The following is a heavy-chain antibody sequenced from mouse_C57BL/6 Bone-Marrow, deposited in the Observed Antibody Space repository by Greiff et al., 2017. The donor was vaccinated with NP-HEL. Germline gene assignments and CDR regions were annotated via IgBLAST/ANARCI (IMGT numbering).Heavy chain of an antibody. V-gene: IGHV6-3*01. CDR3: TGYEGGFAY. J-gene: IGHJ3*01. CDR1: GFTFRNYW. D-gene: IGHD2-3*01. CDR2: IRLKSDNYAT. Sequence: EVQGVESGGGLVQPGGSMKLSCVASGFTFRNYWMNWVRQSQEKGLEWVAQIRLKSDNYATHYAESVKGRFTISRDDSKSSVYLQMNNLRAEDTGIYYCTGYEGGFAYWGQGTLVTVSA.